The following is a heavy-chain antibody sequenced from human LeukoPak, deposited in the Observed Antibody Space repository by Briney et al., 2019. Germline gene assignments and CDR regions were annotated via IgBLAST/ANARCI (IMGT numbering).Heavy chain of an antibody. D-gene: IGHD3-16*01. CDR2: IYHSGST. V-gene: IGHV4-38-2*02. Sequence: SETLSLTCTVSGYSISSGYYWGWIRQPPGKGLEWIGSIYHSGSTYYNPSLKSRVTISVDTSKNHFSLKLSSVTAADTAVYYCARDGERGRGHAFDIWGQGTMVTVSS. CDR3: ARDGERGRGHAFDI. CDR1: GYSISSGYY. J-gene: IGHJ3*02.